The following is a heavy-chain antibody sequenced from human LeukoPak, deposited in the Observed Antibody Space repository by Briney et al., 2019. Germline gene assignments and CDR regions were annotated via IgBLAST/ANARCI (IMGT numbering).Heavy chain of an antibody. D-gene: IGHD3-22*01. J-gene: IGHJ4*02. CDR3: ARGYYHDSK. CDR1: VGSISSYY. CDR2: IYYSGIT. Sequence: AETLPLTCTVSVGSISSYYWIWLRQPPGKGLEWIGYIYYSGITNYNPSLKSRVTISVDTSKNQFSLKLSSVTAADTAVYYCARGYYHDSKWGQGILVTVSS. V-gene: IGHV4-59*12.